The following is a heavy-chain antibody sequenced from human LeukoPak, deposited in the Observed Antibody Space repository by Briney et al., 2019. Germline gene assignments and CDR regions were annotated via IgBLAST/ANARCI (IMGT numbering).Heavy chain of an antibody. J-gene: IGHJ5*02. CDR2: ITTGGSSI. CDR1: GFTFSAYA. CDR3: AKGVDP. Sequence: GGSLRLSCAASGFTFSAYAMAWVRQAPGKGLQCISHITTGGSSIFYADSVKGRFTLSRDNAKNSLYLQMNSLRAEDAAVYYCAKGVDPWGQGTLVTVSS. V-gene: IGHV3-48*04.